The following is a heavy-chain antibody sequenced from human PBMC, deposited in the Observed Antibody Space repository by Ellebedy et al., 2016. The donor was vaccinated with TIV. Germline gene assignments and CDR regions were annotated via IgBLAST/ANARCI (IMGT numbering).Heavy chain of an antibody. D-gene: IGHD7-27*01. V-gene: IGHV7-4-1*02. CDR3: ARTGIWGNAFDI. CDR1: GYTFRSHG. J-gene: IGHJ3*02. Sequence: AASVKVSCKAAGYTFRSHGISWVRQAPGQGLEWMGWINTNSGNPTYAQAFTGRIVFSLDTSVSTAYLQISSLRAEDSAVYYCARTGIWGNAFDIWGQGTMVTVSS. CDR2: INTNSGNP.